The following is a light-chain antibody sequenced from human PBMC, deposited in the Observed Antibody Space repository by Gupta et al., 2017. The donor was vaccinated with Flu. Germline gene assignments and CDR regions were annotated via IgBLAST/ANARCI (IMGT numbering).Light chain of an antibody. Sequence: YPLTPPPAVSVSPGQTATITCSGAALSKQYVYWYRQRPGQAPVLLIFKDTERASGIPDRISGSNSGTRVTLTIRGVQTEDEADYYCQSADNTGASRVFGGGTKLLVL. CDR3: QSADNTGASRV. V-gene: IGLV3-25*02. CDR2: KDT. J-gene: IGLJ3*02. CDR1: ALSKQY.